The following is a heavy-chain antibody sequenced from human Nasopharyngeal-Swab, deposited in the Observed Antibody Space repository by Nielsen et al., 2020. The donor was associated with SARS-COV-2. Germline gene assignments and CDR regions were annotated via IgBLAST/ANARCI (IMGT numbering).Heavy chain of an antibody. CDR3: ARTYNDFWSAYSTAAFDM. CDR2: IHSSGHA. CDR1: GGSITSDY. D-gene: IGHD3-3*01. V-gene: IGHV4-4*08. Sequence: SETLSLTCTVSGGSITSDYWSWIRQPPGKGLEWIGYIHSSGHAMYNPSLRSRATISIDTSKNHFSLTLSSVTAADTAVYYCARTYNDFWSAYSTAAFDMWGQGTMVTVSS. J-gene: IGHJ3*02.